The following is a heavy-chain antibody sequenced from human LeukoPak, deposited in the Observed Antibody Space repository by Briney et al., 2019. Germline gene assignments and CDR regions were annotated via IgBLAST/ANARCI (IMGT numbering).Heavy chain of an antibody. J-gene: IGHJ4*02. CDR1: GGTFSSYA. CDR3: ANTLLTGYSSGWYSDY. Sequence: SVKVSSKASGGTFSSYAISWVRQAPGQGLEWMGGIIPIFGTANYAQRFQGRVTITADESTSTAYMELSSLRSEDTAVYYCANTLLTGYSSGWYSDYWGQGTLVTVSS. D-gene: IGHD6-19*01. V-gene: IGHV1-69*13. CDR2: IIPIFGTA.